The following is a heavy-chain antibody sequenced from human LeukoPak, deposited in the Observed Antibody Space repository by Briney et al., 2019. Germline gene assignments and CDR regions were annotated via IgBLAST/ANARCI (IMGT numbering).Heavy chain of an antibody. D-gene: IGHD2-2*01. CDR2: IKQDGSEK. J-gene: IGHJ5*02. Sequence: SGGSLRLSCAASGFTFSSYWMSWVRQAPGKGLEWVANIKQDGSEKYYVDSVKGRFTISRDNAKNSLYLQMNSLRAEDTAVYYCASAIYCSSTSCHTWFDPWGQGTLVTVSS. CDR1: GFTFSSYW. CDR3: ASAIYCSSTSCHTWFDP. V-gene: IGHV3-7*01.